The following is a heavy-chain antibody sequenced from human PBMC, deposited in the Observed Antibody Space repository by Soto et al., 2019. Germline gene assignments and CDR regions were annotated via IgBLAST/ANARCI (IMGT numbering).Heavy chain of an antibody. Sequence: GGSLRLSCAASGFTVSSNYMSWVRQAPGKGLEWVSVIYSGGSTYYADSVKGRFTISRHNSKNTLYLQMNSLRAEDTAVYYCARGFSYYYDSSGYYNWFDPWGQGTLVTVSS. CDR3: ARGFSYYYDSSGYYNWFDP. D-gene: IGHD3-22*01. CDR2: IYSGGST. J-gene: IGHJ5*02. V-gene: IGHV3-53*04. CDR1: GFTVSSNY.